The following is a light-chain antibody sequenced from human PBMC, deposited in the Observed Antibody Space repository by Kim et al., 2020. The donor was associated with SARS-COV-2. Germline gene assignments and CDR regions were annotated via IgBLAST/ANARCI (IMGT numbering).Light chain of an antibody. CDR3: SSYTSSSHVL. Sequence: QSALTQPASVSGSPGQSITISCTGTSSDVGGYNYVSWYQQHPGKAPKLIISEVSNRPSGVSNRFSGSKSGNTASLTISGLQAEDEADYYCSSYTSSSHVLFGGGTKVTVL. CDR2: EVS. CDR1: SSDVGGYNY. J-gene: IGLJ2*01. V-gene: IGLV2-14*03.